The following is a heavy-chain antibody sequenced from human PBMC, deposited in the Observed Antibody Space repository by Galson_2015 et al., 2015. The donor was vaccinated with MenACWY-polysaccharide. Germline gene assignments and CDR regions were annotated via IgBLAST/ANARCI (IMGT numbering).Heavy chain of an antibody. J-gene: IGHJ2*01. CDR2: IGTGGDT. D-gene: IGHD6-13*01. CDR3: AREFTGDGSSWYYWYFDL. V-gene: IGHV3-13*01. Sequence: SLRLSCAASGSTFSSFDMHWVRHVIGKGLEWVAAIGTGGDTYYSGSVKGRFTISRENAKNSLYLPMNSLRAGDTAVYYCAREFTGDGSSWYYWYFDLWGRGTLVTVSS. CDR1: GSTFSSFD.